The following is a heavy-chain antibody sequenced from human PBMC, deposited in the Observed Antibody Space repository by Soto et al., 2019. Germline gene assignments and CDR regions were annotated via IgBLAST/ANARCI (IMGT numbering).Heavy chain of an antibody. CDR2: INHSGST. D-gene: IGHD2-2*01. CDR1: GGSFSGYY. J-gene: IGHJ5*02. V-gene: IGHV4-34*01. CDR3: AREGESFLGYCSSTSCYINWFDP. Sequence: QVQLQQWGAGLLKPSETLSLTCAVYGGSFSGYYWSWIRQPPGKGLEWIGEINHSGSTNYNPSLKSRVTISVDTSKNQFSLKLSSVTAAYTAVYYCAREGESFLGYCSSTSCYINWFDPWGQGTLVTVSS.